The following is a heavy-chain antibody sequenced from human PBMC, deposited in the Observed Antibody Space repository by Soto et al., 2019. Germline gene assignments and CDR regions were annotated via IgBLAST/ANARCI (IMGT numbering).Heavy chain of an antibody. Sequence: ASVKVSCKASGYTVTSYGISWVRQAPGQGLEWMGWISAYKGNTNYAQKLQGRVTMTADTSTSTAYMELRSLRSDDTAVYYCARHLVLLPAAIERRALLDYYYGMDVWGQGTTVIVSS. CDR3: ARHLVLLPAAIERRALLDYYYGMDV. D-gene: IGHD2-2*02. V-gene: IGHV1-18*04. CDR2: ISAYKGNT. J-gene: IGHJ6*02. CDR1: GYTVTSYG.